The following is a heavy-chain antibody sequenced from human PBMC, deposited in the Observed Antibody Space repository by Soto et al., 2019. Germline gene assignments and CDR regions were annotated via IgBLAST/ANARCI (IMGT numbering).Heavy chain of an antibody. CDR3: AKSRDAYNFYFYYGMDV. D-gene: IGHD1-1*01. CDR2: IRDSAGST. CDR1: GFTFSNYA. J-gene: IGHJ6*02. V-gene: IGHV3-23*01. Sequence: VGSLRLSCAASGFTFSNYAMGWVRQAPGKGLEWVSAIRDSAGSTYYADSVKGRFTISRDNSKDTLYLQVSSLRAEDTAVYYCAKSRDAYNFYFYYGMDVWGQGTSVTVSS.